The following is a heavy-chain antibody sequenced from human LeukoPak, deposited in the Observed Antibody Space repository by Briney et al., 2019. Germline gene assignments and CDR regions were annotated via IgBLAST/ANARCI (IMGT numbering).Heavy chain of an antibody. CDR2: IGSSSTFI. CDR3: AKAHPGFDY. V-gene: IGHV3-21*01. J-gene: IGHJ4*02. Sequence: GGSLRLSCAASGFTFTRYTMNWVRQPPGKGLEWVSSIGSSSTFIYYADSVKGRFTISRDNAKNSLFLQMNSLRADDTAVYYCAKAHPGFDYWGQGTLVTVSS. CDR1: GFTFTRYT.